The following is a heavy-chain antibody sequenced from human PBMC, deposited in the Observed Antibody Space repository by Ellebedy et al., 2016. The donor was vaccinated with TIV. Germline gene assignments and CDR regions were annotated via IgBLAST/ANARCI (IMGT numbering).Heavy chain of an antibody. CDR2: INHSGST. CDR3: ARHEGSERYCSGGSCCGNWFDP. J-gene: IGHJ5*02. V-gene: IGHV4-34*01. D-gene: IGHD2-15*01. Sequence: MPSETLSLTCAVYGGSFSGYYWSWIRQPPGKGLEWIGEINHSGSTNYNPSLKSRVTISVDTSKNQFSLKLRSVTAADTAVYYCARHEGSERYCSGGSCCGNWFDPWGQGTLVTVSS. CDR1: GGSFSGYY.